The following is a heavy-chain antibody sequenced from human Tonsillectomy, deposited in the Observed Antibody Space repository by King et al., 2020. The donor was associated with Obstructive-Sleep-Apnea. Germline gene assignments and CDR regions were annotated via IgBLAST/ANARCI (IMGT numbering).Heavy chain of an antibody. J-gene: IGHJ4*02. V-gene: IGHV4-4*08. CDR3: VGGSGWLPNY. D-gene: IGHD5-24*01. CDR2: IYKSVST. CDR1: GASVSDFY. Sequence: QLQESGPGLVKPSETLSLTCAVSGASVSDFYCNWIRQSPGKGLEWIGYIYKSVSTNYNPSLKSRVTISVDTSNDQFSLNLRSVTAADSAIYYCVGGSGWLPNYWGPGTLVTVSS.